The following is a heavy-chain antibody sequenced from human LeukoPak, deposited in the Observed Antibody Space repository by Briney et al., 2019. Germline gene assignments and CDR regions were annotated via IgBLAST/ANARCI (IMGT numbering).Heavy chain of an antibody. Sequence: GGSLRLSCAASGFTFSSYAMHWVRQAPGKGLEWVAVISYDGSNKYYADSVKGRFTISRDNSKNTLYLQMNSLRAEDTAVYYCAKTTTVVFRRRGLDFDYWGQGTLVTVSS. V-gene: IGHV3-30*04. D-gene: IGHD4-23*01. CDR1: GFTFSSYA. CDR2: ISYDGSNK. J-gene: IGHJ4*02. CDR3: AKTTTVVFRRRGLDFDY.